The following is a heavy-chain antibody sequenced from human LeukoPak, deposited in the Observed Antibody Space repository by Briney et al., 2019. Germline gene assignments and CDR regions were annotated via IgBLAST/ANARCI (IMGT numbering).Heavy chain of an antibody. Sequence: ASVTVSCKASGYTFTSYAMNWVRQAPGQGLEWLVWINTNTGHPTYAQGFTGRFVFSLDTSVSTAYLQISSLKAEDTAVYYCARVVYSYYDSSGYIIYYYYYGMDVWGQGTTVTVSS. V-gene: IGHV7-4-1*02. CDR1: GYTFTSYA. CDR2: INTNTGHP. CDR3: ARVVYSYYDSSGYIIYYYYYGMDV. D-gene: IGHD3-22*01. J-gene: IGHJ6*02.